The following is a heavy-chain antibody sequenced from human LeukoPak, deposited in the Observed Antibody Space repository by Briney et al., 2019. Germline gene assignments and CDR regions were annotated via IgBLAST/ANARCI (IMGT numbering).Heavy chain of an antibody. CDR1: GYTFTSYD. D-gene: IGHD6-19*01. Sequence: ASVKVSCKASGYTFTSYDINWVRQATGQGLEWMGWMNPNSGNTGYAQKFQGRVTITRNTSISTAYMELSSPRSEDTAVYYCARRAGTSRYYYYYMDVWGKGTTVTVSS. CDR3: ARRAGTSRYYYYYMDV. CDR2: MNPNSGNT. V-gene: IGHV1-8*01. J-gene: IGHJ6*03.